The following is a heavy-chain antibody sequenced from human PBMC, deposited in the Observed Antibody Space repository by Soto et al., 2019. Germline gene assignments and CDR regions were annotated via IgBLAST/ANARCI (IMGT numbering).Heavy chain of an antibody. V-gene: IGHV5-51*01. Sequence: RGESLKISGNGSGYSFTSYLIGWVRQLPGKGLEWMGIIYPGDSDTRYSPSFQGQVTISADKSISTAYLQWSSLKASDTAMYYCARQGVYSSSLNWFDPWGQGTLVTVSS. J-gene: IGHJ5*02. CDR2: IYPGDSDT. D-gene: IGHD6-13*01. CDR1: GYSFTSYL. CDR3: ARQGVYSSSLNWFDP.